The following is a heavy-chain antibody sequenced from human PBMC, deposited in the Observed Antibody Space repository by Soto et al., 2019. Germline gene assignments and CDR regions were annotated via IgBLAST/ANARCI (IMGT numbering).Heavy chain of an antibody. J-gene: IGHJ4*02. Sequence: SETLSLTCTVSGGSISSYYWSWIRQPPGKGLEWIGYIYYSGSTNYNPSLKSRVTISVDTSKNQFSLKLSSVTAADTAVYYCARRTIAVAGTVLDYWGQGTLVTVSS. CDR1: GGSISSYY. CDR3: ARRTIAVAGTVLDY. V-gene: IGHV4-59*08. CDR2: IYYSGST. D-gene: IGHD6-19*01.